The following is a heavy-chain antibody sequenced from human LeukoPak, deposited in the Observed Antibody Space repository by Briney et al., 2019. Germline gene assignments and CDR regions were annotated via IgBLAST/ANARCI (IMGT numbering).Heavy chain of an antibody. Sequence: ASVKVSCKASRYIFTNYYMHWVRQAPRQGLEWMGWINPRSGGTNFAQKFQGRVTITRATSISPAYMEMSRLRSDDPAVYYCARHVSSSGEDSWGQGTLVTVSS. V-gene: IGHV1-2*02. J-gene: IGHJ4*02. CDR1: RYIFTNYY. CDR2: INPRSGGT. D-gene: IGHD2-21*01. CDR3: ARHVSSSGEDS.